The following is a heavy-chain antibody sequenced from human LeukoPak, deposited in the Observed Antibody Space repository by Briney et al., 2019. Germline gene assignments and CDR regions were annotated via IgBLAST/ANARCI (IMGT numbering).Heavy chain of an antibody. CDR1: GGSISSSY. J-gene: IGHJ5*02. CDR2: IYYSGST. Sequence: PSETLSLTCTVSGGSISSSYWSWIRQPPGKGLEWIGYIYYSGSTNYNPSLKSRVTISVDTSKNQFSLKLSSVTAADTAVYYCARGSRYSPYNWFDPWGQGTLVTVSS. D-gene: IGHD5-18*01. CDR3: ARGSRYSPYNWFDP. V-gene: IGHV4-59*01.